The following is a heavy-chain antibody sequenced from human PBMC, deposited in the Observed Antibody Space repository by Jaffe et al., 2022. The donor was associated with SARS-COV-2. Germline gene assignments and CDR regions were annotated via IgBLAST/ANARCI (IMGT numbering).Heavy chain of an antibody. D-gene: IGHD1-26*01. J-gene: IGHJ4*02. CDR3: AASRVRAGACDY. CDR2: ILPSGRT. CDR1: GGSISDYN. Sequence: QVQLQESGPGLVNPSETLSLTCSVSGGSISDYNWNWIRQPPGKGLEWIGYILPSGRTNYNPSLQSRLTISTDTSKNQFSLKMTSVTAADTATYYCAASRVRAGACDYWGQGTLVTVSS. V-gene: IGHV4-59*01.